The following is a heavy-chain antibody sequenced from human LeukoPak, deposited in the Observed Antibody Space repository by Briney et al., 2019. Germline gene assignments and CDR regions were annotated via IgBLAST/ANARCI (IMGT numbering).Heavy chain of an antibody. Sequence: GGSLRLSCAASGFPFNVQTMSWVRQAPGKGLDWVASMRQDGSEIYYVDSVKGRFTISRDNPKNSLYLQMNSLRAEDTAVYYCARGGATRGSFENWGQGTLVTVSS. CDR1: GFPFNVQT. D-gene: IGHD1-26*01. V-gene: IGHV3-7*01. CDR3: ARGGATRGSFEN. J-gene: IGHJ4*02. CDR2: MRQDGSEI.